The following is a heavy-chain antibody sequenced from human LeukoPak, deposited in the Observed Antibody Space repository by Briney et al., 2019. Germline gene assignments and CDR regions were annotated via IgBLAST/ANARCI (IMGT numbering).Heavy chain of an antibody. J-gene: IGHJ6*02. CDR2: IYYSGST. V-gene: IGHV4-59*01. CDR3: ARDSPTYSSGWYGMDV. CDR1: GGSISSYY. Sequence: SETLSLTCTVSGGSISSYYWSWIRQPPGKGLEWIGYIYYSGSTNYNPSLKSRVTISVDTSNNQFSLKLSSVTAADTAVYYCARDSPTYSSGWYGMDVWGQGTTVTVSS. D-gene: IGHD6-19*01.